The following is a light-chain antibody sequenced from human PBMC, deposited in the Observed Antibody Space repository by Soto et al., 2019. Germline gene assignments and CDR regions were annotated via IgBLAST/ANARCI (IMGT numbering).Light chain of an antibody. J-gene: IGKJ4*01. V-gene: IGKV1-17*01. CDR1: QSISSY. CDR3: LQHNSYPLT. CDR2: AAS. Sequence: DIQMTQSPSSLSGSVGDRVTITCRASQSISSYLNWYQQKAGKAPKRLIFAASSLQGGVPSRFSGSGSGTEFTLTITSLQPEDFATYYCLQHNSYPLTFGGGTKVDIK.